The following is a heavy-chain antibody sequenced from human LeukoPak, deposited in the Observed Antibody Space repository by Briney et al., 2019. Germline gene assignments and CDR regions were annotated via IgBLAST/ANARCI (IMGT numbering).Heavy chain of an antibody. J-gene: IGHJ4*02. CDR3: ARGAGWYNY. Sequence: SETLSLTCTVSGGPINSDYWSWLRQPPGEGPEWIGYIYHSGNTNYNPSLKSRVTISIDTSKKQFSLKLSSVTAADTAVYYCARGAGWYNYWGQGTLVTVSS. D-gene: IGHD6-19*01. CDR1: GGPINSDY. CDR2: IYHSGNT. V-gene: IGHV4-59*01.